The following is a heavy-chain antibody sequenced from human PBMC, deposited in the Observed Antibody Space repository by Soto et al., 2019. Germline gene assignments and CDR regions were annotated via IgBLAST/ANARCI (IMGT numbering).Heavy chain of an antibody. V-gene: IGHV3-7*03. J-gene: IGHJ4*02. CDR3: VRVGRLGGY. CDR2: IKEDGSGK. Sequence: EVQLVESGGGLVQPGRSLRLSCTASGFTCSSYWMSWVRQAPGKGLGWVANIKEDGSGKYYVDSVKGRFSISRHNASNSLYLQMNSLRVEDTAVYYCVRVGRLGGYWGQGTLVTVSS. CDR1: GFTCSSYW. D-gene: IGHD3-16*01.